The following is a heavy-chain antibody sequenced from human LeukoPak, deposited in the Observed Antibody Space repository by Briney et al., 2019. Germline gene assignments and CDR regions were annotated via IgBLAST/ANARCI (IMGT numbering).Heavy chain of an antibody. J-gene: IGHJ5*02. CDR1: GFTFSNYG. Sequence: PGGSLRLSCAASGFTFSNYGMHWVRQAPGKGLEWVAVISFDGSNKYYADSMKGRFTISRDNSKNTLYLEMNSLRVEDTAVYFCAKGYGHQLVNNWFDPWGQGTLVTVSS. D-gene: IGHD6-13*01. V-gene: IGHV3-30*18. CDR3: AKGYGHQLVNNWFDP. CDR2: ISFDGSNK.